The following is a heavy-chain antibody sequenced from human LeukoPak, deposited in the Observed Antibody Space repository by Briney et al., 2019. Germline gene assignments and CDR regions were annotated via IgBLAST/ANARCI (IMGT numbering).Heavy chain of an antibody. CDR2: ISGSGGST. CDR3: AKETYSSGWYPYFDY. D-gene: IGHD6-19*01. J-gene: IGHJ4*02. V-gene: IGHV3-23*01. CDR1: GFTFGDYA. Sequence: GGSLRLSCTASGFTFGDYAMSWVRQAPGKGLEWVSGISGSGGSTYYADSVKGRFTISRDNSKNTLFLQMNSLRAEDTAVYYCAKETYSSGWYPYFDYWGQGTLVTVSS.